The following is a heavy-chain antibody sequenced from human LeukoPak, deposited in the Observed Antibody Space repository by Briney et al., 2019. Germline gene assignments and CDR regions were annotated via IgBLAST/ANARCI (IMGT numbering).Heavy chain of an antibody. D-gene: IGHD1-26*01. J-gene: IGHJ3*02. CDR1: GYTFTCYG. CDR3: ARCAGSYGNDAFDI. Sequence: GASVKVSCKASGYTFTCYGISWVRQAPGQGLEWMGWISAYNGNTNYAQKLQGRVTMTTDTSTSTAYMELRSLRSDDTAVYYCARCAGSYGNDAFDIWGQGTMVTVSS. V-gene: IGHV1-18*01. CDR2: ISAYNGNT.